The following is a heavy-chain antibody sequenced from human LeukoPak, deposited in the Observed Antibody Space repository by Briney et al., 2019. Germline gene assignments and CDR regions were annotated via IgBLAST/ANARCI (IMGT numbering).Heavy chain of an antibody. V-gene: IGHV3-7*01. CDR2: IKQDGSEK. D-gene: IGHD2-21*02. J-gene: IGHJ3*02. CDR3: ARELDIVVVTDAFDI. Sequence: GGSLRLSCAASGFTFSSYWMSWVRQAPGKGLEWVANIKQDGSEKYYVDSVKGRFTISRDNAKNSLYLQMNSLRAEDTAVYSCARELDIVVVTDAFDIWGQGTMVTVSS. CDR1: GFTFSSYW.